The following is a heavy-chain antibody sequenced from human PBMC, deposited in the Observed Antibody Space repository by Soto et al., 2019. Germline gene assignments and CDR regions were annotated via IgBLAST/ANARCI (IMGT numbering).Heavy chain of an antibody. CDR2: ISGSGGST. V-gene: IGHV3-23*01. D-gene: IGHD3-22*01. Sequence: GGSLRLSCAASGFTFSSYAMSWVRQAPGKGLEWVSAISGSGGSTYYADSVKGRFTISRDNSKNTLYLQMNSLRAEDTAVYYCAKQNYYDSSGYQSPFDYWGQGTLVTVPQ. CDR3: AKQNYYDSSGYQSPFDY. J-gene: IGHJ4*02. CDR1: GFTFSSYA.